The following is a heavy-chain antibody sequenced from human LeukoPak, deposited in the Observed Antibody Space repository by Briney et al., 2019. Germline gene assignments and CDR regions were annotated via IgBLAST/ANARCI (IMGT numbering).Heavy chain of an antibody. CDR2: IIPIFGTA. CDR3: ARAGYDILTGALYGMDV. D-gene: IGHD3-9*01. Sequence: SVKVSCKASGGTFSSYAISWERQAPGQGREWMGGIIPIFGTANYAQKFQGRVTITADKSTSTAYMELSSLRSEDTAVYYCARAGYDILTGALYGMDVWGKGTTVTVSS. V-gene: IGHV1-69*06. J-gene: IGHJ6*04. CDR1: GGTFSSYA.